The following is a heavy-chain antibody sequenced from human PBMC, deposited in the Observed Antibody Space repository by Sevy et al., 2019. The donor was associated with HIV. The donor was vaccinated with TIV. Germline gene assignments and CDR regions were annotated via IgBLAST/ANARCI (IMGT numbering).Heavy chain of an antibody. CDR1: GFTFSSYA. Sequence: GGSLRLSCAASGFTFSSYAMSWVRQAPGKGLEWVSAISGIGGSTYYADSVKGRFTISRDNSKNTLYLQMNSLRAEDTAVYYCANEYSERKSYYDSSGYYDWGQGTLVTVSS. CDR2: ISGIGGST. D-gene: IGHD3-22*01. V-gene: IGHV3-23*01. CDR3: ANEYSERKSYYDSSGYYD. J-gene: IGHJ4*02.